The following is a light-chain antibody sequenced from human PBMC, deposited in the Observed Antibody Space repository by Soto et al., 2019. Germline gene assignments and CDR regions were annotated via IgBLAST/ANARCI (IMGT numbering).Light chain of an antibody. CDR2: WAS. CDR1: QSVLYSSNNKNY. V-gene: IGKV4-1*01. CDR3: QQYYSNPLT. Sequence: DIVMTQSPDSLAVSLGERATINCKSSQSVLYSSNNKNYLAWYQQKPGQTPKMLIYWASTRESGVPDRFGGSGSGTDFTLTISSLQAEDVEVYYCQQYYSNPLTFGGGTKVDIK. J-gene: IGKJ4*01.